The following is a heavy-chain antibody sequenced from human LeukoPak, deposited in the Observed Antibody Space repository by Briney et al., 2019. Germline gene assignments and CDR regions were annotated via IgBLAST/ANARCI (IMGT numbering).Heavy chain of an antibody. CDR3: ARHVVAARGFDY. Sequence: SETLSLTCTASGGSISSSSYYWGWIRQPPGKGLEWIGSIYYSGSTYYNPSLKRRINLSVNTSKNQFSLKLSSVTAADTDVYYCARHVVAARGFDYWGQGTLVTSSS. D-gene: IGHD2-15*01. J-gene: IGHJ4*02. CDR1: GGSISSSSYY. V-gene: IGHV4-39*01. CDR2: IYYSGST.